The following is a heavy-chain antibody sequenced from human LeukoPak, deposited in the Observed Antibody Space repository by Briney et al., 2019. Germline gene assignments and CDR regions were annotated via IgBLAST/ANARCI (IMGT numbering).Heavy chain of an antibody. CDR3: ARVGSGVAFDY. D-gene: IGHD3-3*01. CDR1: GGSISSGGYS. J-gene: IGHJ4*02. CDR2: IYHSGST. Sequence: SETLSLTCAVSGGSISSGGYSWSWIRQPPGKGLEWIGYIYHSGSTYYNPSLKSRVTISVDRSKNQFSLKLSSVTAADTAVYYCARVGSGVAFDYRGQGTLVTVSP. V-gene: IGHV4-30-2*01.